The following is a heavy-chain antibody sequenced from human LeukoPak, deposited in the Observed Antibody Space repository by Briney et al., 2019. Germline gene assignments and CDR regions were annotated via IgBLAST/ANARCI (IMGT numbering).Heavy chain of an antibody. CDR1: GFTFSSYW. D-gene: IGHD3-22*01. Sequence: GGSLRLSCAASGFTFSSYWMSWVRQAPGKGLEWVANIKQDGSEKYYVDSVKGRFTISRDSAKNSLYLQMNSLRAEDTAVYYYARDLPYYYDSSGYPIDYWGQGTLVTVSS. CDR3: ARDLPYYYDSSGYPIDY. V-gene: IGHV3-7*01. CDR2: IKQDGSEK. J-gene: IGHJ4*02.